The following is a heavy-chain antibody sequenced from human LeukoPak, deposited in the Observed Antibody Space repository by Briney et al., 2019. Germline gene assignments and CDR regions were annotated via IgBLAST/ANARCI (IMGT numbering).Heavy chain of an antibody. D-gene: IGHD6-19*01. CDR1: GFTFSSYA. CDR3: AKDRASGWPNAFDI. CDR2: FSGSGGST. Sequence: GGSLRLSCAASGFTFSSYAMSWVRQAPGKGLECISGFSGSGGSTYYADSVKGRFTISRDNSKNTLYLQMNSLRAEDTAVYYCAKDRASGWPNAFDIWGQGTMVTVSS. V-gene: IGHV3-23*01. J-gene: IGHJ3*02.